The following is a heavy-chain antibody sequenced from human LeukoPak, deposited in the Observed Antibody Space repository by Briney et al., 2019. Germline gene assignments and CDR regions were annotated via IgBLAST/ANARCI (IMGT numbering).Heavy chain of an antibody. CDR1: GGTFSSYT. CDR2: IIPILGIA. J-gene: IGHJ4*02. Sequence: GASVKVSCKASGGTFSSYTISWVRQAPGQGLEWMGRIIPILGIANYAQKFQGRVTITADKSTSTAYMELSSLRSEDTAVYYCARDEVAYYDSSGPEPFDYWGQGTLVTVSS. D-gene: IGHD3-22*01. CDR3: ARDEVAYYDSSGPEPFDY. V-gene: IGHV1-69*04.